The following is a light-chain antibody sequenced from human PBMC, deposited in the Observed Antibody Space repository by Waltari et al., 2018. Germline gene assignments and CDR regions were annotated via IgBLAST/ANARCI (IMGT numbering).Light chain of an antibody. CDR2: MGS. V-gene: IGKV2-28*01. Sequence: DIVMTQSPLYLSVTPGEPASISCRSSQSLLHTNGYSYLDWYLQKPGQSPQLRIYMGSNRASGVPDRFSGSGSGTDFTLKISRVEAEDVGVYYCMQVLETSLFTFGPGTRVDIK. CDR3: MQVLETSLFT. J-gene: IGKJ3*01. CDR1: QSLLHTNGYSY.